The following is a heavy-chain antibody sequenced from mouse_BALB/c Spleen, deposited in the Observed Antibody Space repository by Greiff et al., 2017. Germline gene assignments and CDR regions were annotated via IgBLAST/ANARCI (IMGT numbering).Heavy chain of an antibody. V-gene: IGHV1S29*02. Sequence: VQLQQSGPELVKPGASVKISCKASGYTFTDYNMHWVKQSHGKSLEWIGYIYPYNGGTGYNQKFKSKATLTVDNSSSTAYMELRSLTSEDSAVYYCARSRRSLYYFDYWGQGTTLTVSS. CDR1: GYTFTDYN. D-gene: IGHD6-2*01. CDR2: IYPYNGGT. CDR3: ARSRRSLYYFDY. J-gene: IGHJ2*01.